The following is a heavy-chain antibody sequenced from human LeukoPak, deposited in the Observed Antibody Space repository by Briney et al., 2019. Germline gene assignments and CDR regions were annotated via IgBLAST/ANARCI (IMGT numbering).Heavy chain of an antibody. Sequence: PGGSLRLSCAASGFTFSSYSMNWVRQAPGKGLVWVSRVNSDGSTTAYADSVKGRFTISRDNAQNTLYLQMNSLRVEDTALYYCVRESFAASRDWGQGTLVTVSS. CDR2: VNSDGSTT. V-gene: IGHV3-74*01. CDR3: VRESFAASRD. CDR1: GFTFSSYS. D-gene: IGHD6-13*01. J-gene: IGHJ4*01.